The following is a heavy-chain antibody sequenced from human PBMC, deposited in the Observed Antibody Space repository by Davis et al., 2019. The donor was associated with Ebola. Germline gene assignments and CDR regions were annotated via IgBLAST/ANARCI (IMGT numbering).Heavy chain of an antibody. V-gene: IGHV5-51*01. J-gene: IGHJ4*02. Sequence: GESLKISCKGSGYNFANYWITWVRQMPGKGLEWVGIIFPDDSDTRYSPSFQGRVTISVDKSISTAYLQWNSLKASDSAMYYCARHWPLRPVRPEHLDSWGQGTLVTVSS. CDR3: ARHWPLRPVRPEHLDS. CDR1: GYNFANYW. D-gene: IGHD6-6*01. CDR2: IFPDDSDT.